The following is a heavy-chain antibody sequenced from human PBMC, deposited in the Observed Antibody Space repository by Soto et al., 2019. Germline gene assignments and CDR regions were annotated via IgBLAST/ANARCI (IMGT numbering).Heavy chain of an antibody. CDR2: IHHSGST. J-gene: IGHJ4*02. CDR3: ARGVDSWSGYLF. Sequence: SETLSLTCALYGGSFDGYYWSWIRQSPGKGLEWIGEIHHSGSTKYNPSLKSRVSLSVGTSTKQFSLKMTSMTAADRGVYYCARGVDSWSGYLFWGQGTPVTVSS. V-gene: IGHV4-34*01. D-gene: IGHD3-3*01. CDR1: GGSFDGYY.